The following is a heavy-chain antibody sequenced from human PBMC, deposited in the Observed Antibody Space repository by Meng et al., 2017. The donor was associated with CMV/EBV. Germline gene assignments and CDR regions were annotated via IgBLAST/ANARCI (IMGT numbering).Heavy chain of an antibody. V-gene: IGHV3-21*01. CDR1: GFTFSSYS. CDR3: ARREDGYNPIDY. CDR2: ISSSSTYI. Sequence: LSLTGAASGFTFSSYSMNWVRQAPGKGLEWLSSISSSSTYIYYADSVKGRFTISRDNAKNSLYLQMNSLRAEDTALYYCARREDGYNPIDYWGQGTLVTVSS. D-gene: IGHD5-24*01. J-gene: IGHJ4*02.